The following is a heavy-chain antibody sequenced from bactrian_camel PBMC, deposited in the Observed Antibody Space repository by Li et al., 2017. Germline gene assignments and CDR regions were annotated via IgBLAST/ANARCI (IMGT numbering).Heavy chain of an antibody. Sequence: CAASGFTRGRYVMGWFRQAPGKEQEGVAWPYGAANTNYAASVKGRFTISQDTAKATGFLQMNNLKLEDTAVYYCAATSGKAFALPPVTIFTICGAQRRTEYGYWGQGTQVTVS. V-gene: IGHV3S10*01. J-gene: IGHJ4*01. CDR2: PYGAANT. CDR1: GFTRGRYV. D-gene: IGHD1*01. CDR3: AATSGKAFALPPVTIFTICGAQRRTEYGY.